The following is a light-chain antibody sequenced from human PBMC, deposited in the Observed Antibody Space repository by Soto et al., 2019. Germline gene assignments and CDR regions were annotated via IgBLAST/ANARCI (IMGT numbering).Light chain of an antibody. CDR3: AAWDDSLNEV. CDR2: SNN. Sequence: RWVTNHCSGNSSNIGSNTVNWYQQLPGTAPKLLIYSNNQRPSGVPDRFSGSKSGTSASLAISGLQSEDEADYYCAAWDDSLNEVFGTGTKVTVL. V-gene: IGLV1-44*01. J-gene: IGLJ1*01. CDR1: SSNIGSNT.